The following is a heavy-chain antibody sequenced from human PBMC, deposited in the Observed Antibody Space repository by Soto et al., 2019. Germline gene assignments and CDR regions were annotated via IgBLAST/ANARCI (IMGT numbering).Heavy chain of an antibody. Sequence: SETLSLTCIASGGSITSYHWSWIRQLPDMRLEWIAYTSYTGNTNYNPSFQRRVTISLDTSKNQLSLKITSMTAADTAVHYCARGRHAGFPHHCGPWGRGHLV. CDR1: GGSITSYH. J-gene: IGHJ5*02. D-gene: IGHD2-21*02. V-gene: IGHV4-59*01. CDR2: TSYTGNT. CDR3: ARGRHAGFPHHCGP.